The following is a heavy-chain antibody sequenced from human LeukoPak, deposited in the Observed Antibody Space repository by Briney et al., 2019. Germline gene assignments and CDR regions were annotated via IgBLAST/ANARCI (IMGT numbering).Heavy chain of an antibody. CDR3: ARERRLSD. Sequence: GGSLRVSCAASGFTFSDYYMTWIRQAPGKGLEWLSYISPSSSSTIYADPVKGRFTISRDNAKNSLYLQMDSLRAEDTAVYYCARERRLSDWGQGTLVTVSS. D-gene: IGHD6-25*01. J-gene: IGHJ4*02. CDR1: GFTFSDYY. CDR2: ISPSSSST. V-gene: IGHV3-11*06.